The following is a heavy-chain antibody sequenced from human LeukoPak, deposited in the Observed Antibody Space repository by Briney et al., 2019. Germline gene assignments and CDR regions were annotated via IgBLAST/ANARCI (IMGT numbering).Heavy chain of an antibody. CDR2: IYYSGSS. Sequence: SETLSLTGTLSGGSISSSSYYWGWIRQPPGKGLEWIGSIYYSGSSYYNPALKNRVTISVDTSKNQFSLKLSSVTAADTAVYYCARGLRPNYYYYYYMDVWGKGTTVTVSS. CDR1: GGSISSSSYY. CDR3: ARGLRPNYYYYYYMDV. V-gene: IGHV4-39*01. D-gene: IGHD3-16*01. J-gene: IGHJ6*03.